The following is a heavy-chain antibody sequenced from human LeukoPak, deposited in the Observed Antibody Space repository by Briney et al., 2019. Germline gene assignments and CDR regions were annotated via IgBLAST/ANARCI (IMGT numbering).Heavy chain of an antibody. CDR1: GFTFTSYW. J-gene: IGHJ4*02. D-gene: IGHD3-10*01. CDR3: AKAALRGYYGSGSYPPFDY. V-gene: IGHV3-74*01. CDR2: LKSDGSDT. Sequence: GGSLRLSCAASGFTFTSYWMHWVRQAPGKGLVWVSRLKSDGSDTRYADSVKGRFTISRDNAKNSLYLQMNSLRAEDTALYYCAKAALRGYYGSGSYPPFDYWGQGTLVTVSS.